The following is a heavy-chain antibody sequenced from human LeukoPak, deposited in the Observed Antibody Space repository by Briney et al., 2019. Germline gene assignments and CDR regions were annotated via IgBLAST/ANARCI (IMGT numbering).Heavy chain of an antibody. J-gene: IGHJ6*02. V-gene: IGHV1-69*01. CDR1: GGTFSSYA. Sequence: SVKVSCTASGGTFSSYAISWVRQAPGQGLEWMGGIIPIFGTANYAQKFQGRVTITADESTSTAYMELSSLRSEDTAVYYCARYAVTTSHYYYGMDVWGQGTTVTVSS. D-gene: IGHD4-17*01. CDR3: ARYAVTTSHYYYGMDV. CDR2: IIPIFGTA.